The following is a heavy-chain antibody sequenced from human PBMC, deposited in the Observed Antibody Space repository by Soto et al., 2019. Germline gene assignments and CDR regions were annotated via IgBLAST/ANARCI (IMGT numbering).Heavy chain of an antibody. CDR2: IYDIGST. Sequence: SETLSLTCTVSGCSISSDDYYWSWIRQPPGKGLEWLGYIYDIGSTSYSPSLESRITISIDTSKNQFSLKLRSVSAADTAVYYCARDRANSPDFFDFWGQGTLVTVSS. V-gene: IGHV4-30-4*01. CDR3: ARDRANSPDFFDF. CDR1: GCSISSDDYY. J-gene: IGHJ4*02. D-gene: IGHD1-1*01.